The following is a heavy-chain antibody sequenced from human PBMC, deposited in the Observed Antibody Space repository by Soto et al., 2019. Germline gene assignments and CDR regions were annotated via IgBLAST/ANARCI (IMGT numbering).Heavy chain of an antibody. Sequence: QVQLQESGPGLVKPSQTLSLTCTVSGGSISSGGYYWSWIRQHPGKGLEWIGYIHYSGTTYYIPSPKSRITMSIDTSKNQFSLKLSSVTAADTAVYYCAREYVGSDKNWFDPWGQGTLVTVSS. D-gene: IGHD5-12*01. V-gene: IGHV4-31*03. J-gene: IGHJ5*02. CDR3: AREYVGSDKNWFDP. CDR2: IHYSGTT. CDR1: GGSISSGGYY.